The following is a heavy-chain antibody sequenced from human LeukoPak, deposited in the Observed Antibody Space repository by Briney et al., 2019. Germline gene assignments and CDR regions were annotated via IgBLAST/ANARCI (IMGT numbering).Heavy chain of an antibody. J-gene: IGHJ4*02. CDR3: AKDRDRGYDSSGYYFDY. CDR2: IRSKANSYAT. CDR1: GFTFSGSA. V-gene: IGHV3-73*01. D-gene: IGHD3-22*01. Sequence: PGGSLKLSCAASGFTFSGSAMHWVRQASGKGLEWVGRIRSKANSYATAYAASVKGRFTISRDDSKNTAYLQMNSLKTEDTAVYYCAKDRDRGYDSSGYYFDYWGQGTLVTVSS.